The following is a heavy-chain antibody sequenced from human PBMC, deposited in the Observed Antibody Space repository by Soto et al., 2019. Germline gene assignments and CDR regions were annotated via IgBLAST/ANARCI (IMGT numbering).Heavy chain of an antibody. V-gene: IGHV3-30-3*01. D-gene: IGHD6-6*01. CDR3: ASTPSSSSLVDY. CDR1: GFTFSSYA. Sequence: PGGSLRLSCAASGFTFSSYAMHWVRQAPGKGLEWVAVISYDGSNKYYADSVKGRFTISRDNSKNTLYLQMNSLRAEDTAVYYCASTPSSSSLVDYWGQGALVTVSS. CDR2: ISYDGSNK. J-gene: IGHJ4*02.